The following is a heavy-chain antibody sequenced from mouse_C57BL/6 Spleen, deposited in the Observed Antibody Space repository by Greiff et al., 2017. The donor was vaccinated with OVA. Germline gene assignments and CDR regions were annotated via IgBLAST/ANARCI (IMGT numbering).Heavy chain of an antibody. CDR1: GYTFTSYW. D-gene: IGHD2-5*01. J-gene: IGHJ3*01. Sequence: QVQLQQPGAELVMPGASVKLSCKASGYTFTSYWMHWVKQRPGQGLEWIGEIDPSDSYTNYNQKFKGKSTLTVDKSSSTAYMQLSSLTSEDSAVYYCARRDYSNGFAYWGQGTLVTVSA. V-gene: IGHV1-69*01. CDR3: ARRDYSNGFAY. CDR2: IDPSDSYT.